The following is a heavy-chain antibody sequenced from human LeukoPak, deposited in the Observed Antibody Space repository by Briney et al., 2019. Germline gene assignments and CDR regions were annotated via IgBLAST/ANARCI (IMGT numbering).Heavy chain of an antibody. D-gene: IGHD6-13*01. J-gene: IGHJ1*01. V-gene: IGHV1-18*01. CDR1: GYTFTSYG. CDR3: ARARLSEGIAAAGRPQYFQH. CDR2: ISAYNGNT. Sequence: GASVKVSCKASGYTFTSYGISWVRQAPGQGLEWMGWISAYNGNTNYAQKLQGRVTMTTDTSTSTVYMELRSLRSDDTAVYYCARARLSEGIAAAGRPQYFQHWGQGTLVTVSS.